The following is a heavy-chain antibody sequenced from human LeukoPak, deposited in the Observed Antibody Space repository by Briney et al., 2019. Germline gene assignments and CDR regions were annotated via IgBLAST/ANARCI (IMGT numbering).Heavy chain of an antibody. CDR2: ISWNSGSI. D-gene: IGHD6-19*01. Sequence: GRSLRLSCAASGFTFDDYAMHWVRQAPGKGLEWVSGISWNSGSIGYADSVKGRFTISRDNAKNSLYLQMNSLRAEDMALYYCAKDIRAVAGASSAFDIWAKGQWSPSLQ. J-gene: IGHJ3*02. CDR1: GFTFDDYA. V-gene: IGHV3-9*03. CDR3: AKDIRAVAGASSAFDI.